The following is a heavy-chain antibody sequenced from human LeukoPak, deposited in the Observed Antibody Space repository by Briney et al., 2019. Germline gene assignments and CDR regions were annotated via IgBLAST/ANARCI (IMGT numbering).Heavy chain of an antibody. V-gene: IGHV5-51*01. Sequence: GESLNISCKGSGYSFTSYWIGWVRQIPGKGLEWMGIIYPGDSDTRYSPSFQGQVTISADKSVSTAYLPWSSLKASDTAMYYCARLHGSYYYYFGMDVWGKETTVTVSS. CDR2: IYPGDSDT. CDR3: ARLHGSYYYYFGMDV. J-gene: IGHJ6*04. D-gene: IGHD1-26*01. CDR1: GYSFTSYW.